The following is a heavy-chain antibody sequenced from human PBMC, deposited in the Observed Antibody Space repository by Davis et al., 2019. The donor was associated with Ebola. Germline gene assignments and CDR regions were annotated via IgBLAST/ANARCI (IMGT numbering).Heavy chain of an antibody. CDR3: ARWNFWTPDY. CDR2: INPGGSAT. CDR1: GFSFSGFW. Sequence: PGGSLRLSCEASGFSFSGFWMNWVRQPPGKGLEWVANINPGGSATRYVDSVKGRFTISRDNAKNSLYLEVNNLRVEDTAVYYCARWNFWTPDYWGPGTLVTVSS. D-gene: IGHD3/OR15-3a*01. V-gene: IGHV3-7*01. J-gene: IGHJ4*02.